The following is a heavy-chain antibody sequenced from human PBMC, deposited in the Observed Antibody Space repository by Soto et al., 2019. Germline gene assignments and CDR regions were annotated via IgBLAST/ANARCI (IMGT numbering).Heavy chain of an antibody. D-gene: IGHD2-21*01. CDR3: ARERSGGDYDH. J-gene: IGHJ4*02. CDR2: ISAYNGNT. CDR1: GYTFTSYG. V-gene: IGHV1-18*01. Sequence: GASVKVSCKASGYTFTSYGISWVRQAPGQGLEWMGWISAYNGNTNYAQRLQGRVTMTTDTSTTTAYMELRSLRSEDTAVYYCARERSGGDYDHWGQGTLVTVS.